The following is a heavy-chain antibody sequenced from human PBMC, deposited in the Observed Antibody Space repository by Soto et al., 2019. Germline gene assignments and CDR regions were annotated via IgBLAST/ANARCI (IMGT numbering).Heavy chain of an antibody. CDR2: IKQDGSEK. CDR3: AREPGANYYYYMDV. Sequence: GGSLRLSCAASGFTFSSYWMSWVRQAPGKGLEWVANIKQDGSEKYYVDSVKGRFTISRDNAKNSLYLQMNSLRAEDTAVYYCAREPGANYYYYMDVWGKGTTVTVSS. J-gene: IGHJ6*03. V-gene: IGHV3-7*01. CDR1: GFTFSSYW.